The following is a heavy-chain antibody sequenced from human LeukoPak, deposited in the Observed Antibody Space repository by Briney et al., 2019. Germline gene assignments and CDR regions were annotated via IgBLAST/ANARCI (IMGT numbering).Heavy chain of an antibody. J-gene: IGHJ5*02. D-gene: IGHD2-2*01. CDR3: VVGIPAADCGWFDP. V-gene: IGHV1-69*05. CDR2: ISPIFGTA. Sequence: SVKVSCKASGGTFSSYAISWVRQAPGQGLEWMGGISPIFGTANYAQKFQGRVTITTDESTSTAYMELSSLRSEDTAVYYCVVGIPAADCGWFDPWGQGTLVTVSS. CDR1: GGTFSSYA.